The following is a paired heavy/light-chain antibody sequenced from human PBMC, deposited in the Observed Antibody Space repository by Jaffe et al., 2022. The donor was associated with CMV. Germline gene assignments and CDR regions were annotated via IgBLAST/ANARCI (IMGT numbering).Heavy chain of an antibody. CDR1: GHSLSETA. V-gene: IGHV1-24*01. D-gene: IGHD7-27*01. Sequence: QVHLLQSGPEVTKPGASVKVSCKISGHSLSETAIQWVRQTPAKGLEWMGGFDPEDDNIVYAQKFQGSVTMTQDTTTDTAYMEMKSLRPEDTAVYYCAKLAVEEAGPGVDALDIWGQGTMVTVSS. J-gene: IGHJ3*02. CDR2: FDPEDDNI. CDR3: AKLAVEEAGPGVDALDI.
Light chain of an antibody. CDR3: QQYDTVLALS. CDR2: DAS. Sequence: DIQMTQSPSSLSASVGDRVTITCQASRDIDNFLNWYQQKAGKAPKLLIYDASNLAVGVPSRFSGSGSGTDFTFTISSLQPEDIATYYCQQYDTVLALSFGGGTKVEIK. J-gene: IGKJ4*01. CDR1: RDIDNF. V-gene: IGKV1-33*01.